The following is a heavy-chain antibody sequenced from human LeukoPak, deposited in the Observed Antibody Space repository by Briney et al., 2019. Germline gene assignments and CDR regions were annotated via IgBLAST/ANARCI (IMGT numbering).Heavy chain of an antibody. D-gene: IGHD6-19*01. Sequence: PGGSLRLSCAASGFTFSSYAMSWVRQTPGKGLEWVSAISGSGGSTYYADSVKGRLAISRDNSKNTLYLQMNSLRAEDTAVYYCARSSGGFGDAFDIWGQGTMVTISS. J-gene: IGHJ3*02. CDR2: ISGSGGST. CDR3: ARSSGGFGDAFDI. CDR1: GFTFSSYA. V-gene: IGHV3-23*01.